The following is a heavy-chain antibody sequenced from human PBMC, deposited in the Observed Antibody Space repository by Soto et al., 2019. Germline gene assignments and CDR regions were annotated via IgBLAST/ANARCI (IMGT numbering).Heavy chain of an antibody. CDR1: GGSISSGGYY. J-gene: IGHJ5*02. CDR2: IYYSGST. CDR3: ARGNYYYDSSGYYYDYSGNNWFDP. Sequence: LSLTCTVSGGSISSGGYYWSWIRQHPGKGLEWIRYIYYSGSTYYNPSLKSRVTISVDTSKNQFSLKLSSVTAADTAVYYCARGNYYYDSSGYYYDYSGNNWFDPWGQGTLVTVSS. V-gene: IGHV4-31*03. D-gene: IGHD3-22*01.